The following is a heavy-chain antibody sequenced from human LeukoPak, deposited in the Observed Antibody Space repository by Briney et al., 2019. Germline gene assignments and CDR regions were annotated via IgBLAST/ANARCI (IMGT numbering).Heavy chain of an antibody. D-gene: IGHD2-15*01. J-gene: IGHJ4*02. Sequence: SQTLSLTCTVPGDSISSGNHYWSWIRQPPGKGLEWIGYISYSGTTYYSASLKSRVTISVDTSTNQCSLKLVSVTAAYTAVYYCAREDSSHFWDYWGQGTLVTVSS. CDR1: GDSISSGNHY. CDR2: ISYSGTT. V-gene: IGHV4-30-4*01. CDR3: AREDSSHFWDY.